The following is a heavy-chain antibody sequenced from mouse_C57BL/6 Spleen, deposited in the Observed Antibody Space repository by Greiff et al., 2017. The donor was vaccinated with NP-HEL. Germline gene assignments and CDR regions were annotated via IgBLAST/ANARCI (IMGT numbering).Heavy chain of an antibody. CDR1: GYTFTSYD. V-gene: IGHV1-85*01. D-gene: IGHD6-2*01. CDR3: ARPFDSLFDY. CDR2: IYPRDGST. J-gene: IGHJ2*01. Sequence: QVQLKQSGPELVKPGASVKLSCKASGYTFTSYDINWVKQRPGQGLEWIGWIYPRDGSTTYNEKFKGKATLTVDTSSSTAYMELRSLTSEDSAVYFCARPFDSLFDYWGQGTTLTVSS.